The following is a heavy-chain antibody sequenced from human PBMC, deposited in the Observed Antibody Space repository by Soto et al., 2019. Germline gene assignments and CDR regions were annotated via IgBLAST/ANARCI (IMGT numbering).Heavy chain of an antibody. CDR3: AKDQDTSGYYSVGD. Sequence: QVQLVESGGGVVQPGRSLRLSCAAPGFKFRSHAMHWVRQAPGQGLEWVAVISFDGSSQYYADFVKGRFTVSRDNSKTTLYLQLNSLRAEDTALYFCAKDQDTSGYYSVGDWGRGTLVTVSS. V-gene: IGHV3-30-3*01. J-gene: IGHJ4*02. D-gene: IGHD3-22*01. CDR2: ISFDGSSQ. CDR1: GFKFRSHA.